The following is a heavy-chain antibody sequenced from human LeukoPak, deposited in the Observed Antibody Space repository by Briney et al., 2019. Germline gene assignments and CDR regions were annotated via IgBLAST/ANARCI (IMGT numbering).Heavy chain of an antibody. J-gene: IGHJ4*02. CDR1: GYTFTSYG. V-gene: IGHV1-18*01. CDR2: ISAYNGNT. Sequence: GASVKVSCKASGYTFTSYGISWVRQAPGQGLEWMGWISAYNGNTNYAQKLQGRVTMTTDTSTSTAYMELRSLRSDDTAVYYCARGGEYCSSTSCHTAIDYWGQGTLVTVSS. D-gene: IGHD2-2*02. CDR3: ARGGEYCSSTSCHTAIDY.